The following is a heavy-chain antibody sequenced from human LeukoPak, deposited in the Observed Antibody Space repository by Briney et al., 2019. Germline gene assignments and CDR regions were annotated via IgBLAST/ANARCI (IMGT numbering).Heavy chain of an antibody. CDR3: ARGTAGTVNFDY. CDR1: GGSVSSGSYY. V-gene: IGHV4-61*01. Sequence: SETLSLTCTVSGGSVSSGSYYWSWIRQPPGKGLVWIGYIYYSGSTNYNPSLKSRVTISVDTSKNQFSLKLSSVTAADTAVYYCARGTAGTVNFDYWGQGTLVTVSS. J-gene: IGHJ4*02. CDR2: IYYSGST. D-gene: IGHD6-19*01.